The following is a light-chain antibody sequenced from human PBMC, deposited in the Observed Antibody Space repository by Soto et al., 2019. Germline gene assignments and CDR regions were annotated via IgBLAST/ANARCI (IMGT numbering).Light chain of an antibody. V-gene: IGLV2-14*01. Sequence: QSALTQPASVSGSLGQSITISCTGTSSDVGGYNYVSWYQQHPGKVPKLMIYEVSNRPSGVSNRFSGSKSGNTASLIISGLQAEDEADYYCSSYISSGILDVVFGGGTQLTVL. CDR3: SSYISSGILDVV. J-gene: IGLJ2*01. CDR1: SSDVGGYNY. CDR2: EVS.